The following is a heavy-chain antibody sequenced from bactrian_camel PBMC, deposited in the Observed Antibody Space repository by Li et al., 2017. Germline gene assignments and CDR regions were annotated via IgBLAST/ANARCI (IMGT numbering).Heavy chain of an antibody. Sequence: HVQLVESGGGSVQPGGSLRLSCAGSGFTFSLAYMSLVRQAPGKGLVWVSGINNRGNDTIYADSVKGRFTISQDNDKNTLYLQMNSLKPEDTAMYYCAADDVMGQRCPDEFGYWSQWTHVTLS. V-gene: IGHV3S6*01. J-gene: IGHJ6*01. CDR2: INNRGNDT. CDR1: GFTFSLAY. CDR3: AADDVMGQRCPDEFGY. D-gene: IGHD1*01.